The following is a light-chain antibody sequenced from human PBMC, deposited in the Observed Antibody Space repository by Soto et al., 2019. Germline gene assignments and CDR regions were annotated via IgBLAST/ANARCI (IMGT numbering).Light chain of an antibody. V-gene: IGKV3-20*01. CDR2: GAS. CDR3: QQYGSPPGT. J-gene: IGKJ4*01. Sequence: ELVLTQSPGTLSLSPGERATLSCRTSQSVSSSYLAWYQQKPGQAPRLLIYGASSRATSIPDSFSGSGSGTDFTLTISRLEPEDFAVYYCQQYGSPPGTFGGGTKVDIK. CDR1: QSVSSSY.